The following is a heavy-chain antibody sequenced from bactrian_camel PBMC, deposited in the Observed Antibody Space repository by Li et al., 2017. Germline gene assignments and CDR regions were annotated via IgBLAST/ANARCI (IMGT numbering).Heavy chain of an antibody. Sequence: QVQLVESGGGLVQAEGSLVLSCEASGVTYRGPCLGWFRQAPGQERERVATVDGYGVPDYANFVKGRFTLTRGKDKNVMYLQMGNLKTADTAVYYCAVRLNSGCPLRGEDFHYWGQGTQVTVS. CDR3: AVRLNSGCPLRGEDFHY. D-gene: IGHD1*01. CDR2: VDGYGVP. J-gene: IGHJ4*01. CDR1: GVTYRGPC. V-gene: IGHV3S53*01.